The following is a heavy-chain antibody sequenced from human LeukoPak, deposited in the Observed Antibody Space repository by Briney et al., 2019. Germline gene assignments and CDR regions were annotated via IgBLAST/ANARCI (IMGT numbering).Heavy chain of an antibody. D-gene: IGHD6-13*01. CDR3: ARGRIAAAGSRGLQH. V-gene: IGHV4-34*01. CDR1: GGSFSGYY. J-gene: IGHJ1*01. Sequence: SETLSLTCAVYGGSFSGYYWSWIRQPPGKGLEWIGEINHSGSTNYNPSLKSRVTISVDTSKNQFSLKLSSVTAADTAVYYCARGRIAAAGSRGLQHWGQGTLVTVSS. CDR2: INHSGST.